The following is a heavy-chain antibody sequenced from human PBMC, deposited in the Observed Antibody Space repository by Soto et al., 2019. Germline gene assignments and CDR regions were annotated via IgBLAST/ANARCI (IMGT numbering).Heavy chain of an antibody. J-gene: IGHJ3*02. CDR3: ARYGITGARAGPNDAFDI. Sequence: GGSLRLSCAASGFTFSSYWMSWVRQAPGKGLEWVANIKPDGSGKYYVDSVKGRFTISRDNAKNSLYMQMNSLRAEDTAVYYCARYGITGARAGPNDAFDIWGQGTMVTVSS. CDR2: IKPDGSGK. D-gene: IGHD7-27*01. V-gene: IGHV3-7*03. CDR1: GFTFSSYW.